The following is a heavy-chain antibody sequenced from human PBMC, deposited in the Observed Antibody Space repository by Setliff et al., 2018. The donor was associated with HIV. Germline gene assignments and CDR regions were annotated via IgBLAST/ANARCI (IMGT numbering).Heavy chain of an antibody. CDR3: ATTAMSHAFDI. Sequence: VKVSCKVSGYTLTELSMHWVRQAPVKGLECMGRFDPKHGETIYAQKFQGRVSMTEDTSTDTAYMELSSLRSEDTAMYYCATTAMSHAFDIWGQGTMVTVSS. V-gene: IGHV1-24*01. J-gene: IGHJ3*02. CDR1: GYTLTELS. D-gene: IGHD2-2*01. CDR2: FDPKHGET.